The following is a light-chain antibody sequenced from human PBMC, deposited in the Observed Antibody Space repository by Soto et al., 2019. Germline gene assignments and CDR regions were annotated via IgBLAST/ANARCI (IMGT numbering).Light chain of an antibody. CDR2: EVS. CDR3: SSYTSSSTVV. V-gene: IGLV2-14*01. CDR1: SSDVGAYNY. Sequence: QSALTQPASVSGSPGQSITISCTGTSSDVGAYNYVSWYQQHPGKAPELMIYEVSNRPSGVSNRFSGSKSGNTASLTISGLQAEDEADYHCSSYTSSSTVVFGGGTKVTVL. J-gene: IGLJ2*01.